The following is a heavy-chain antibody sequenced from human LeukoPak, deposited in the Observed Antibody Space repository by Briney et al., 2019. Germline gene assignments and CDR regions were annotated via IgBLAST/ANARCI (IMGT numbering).Heavy chain of an antibody. J-gene: IGHJ3*02. D-gene: IGHD5-18*01. V-gene: IGHV3-9*03. Sequence: GGSLRLSCAASGFTFDDYAMHWVRHAPGEGLEWVSGISWNSGSIGYADSVKGRFTISRDNAKNSLYLQMNSLRAEDMALYYCAKVRGYSYGYGAFDIWGQGTMVTVSS. CDR1: GFTFDDYA. CDR2: ISWNSGSI. CDR3: AKVRGYSYGYGAFDI.